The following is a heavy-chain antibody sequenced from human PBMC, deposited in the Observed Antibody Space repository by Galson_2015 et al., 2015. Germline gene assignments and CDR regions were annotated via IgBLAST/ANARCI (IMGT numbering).Heavy chain of an antibody. V-gene: IGHV2-70*04. CDR1: GLSLTTSELR. Sequence: PALVKPTQTLTLTCTFSGLSLTTSELRVSWIRQPPGKALEWLARIDWDDDKFYSTSLKTRLTISKVTSKNQVVLTMTNMDPVDTATYYCARAYSSSGGSWFDPWGQGTLVTVSS. D-gene: IGHD6-13*01. J-gene: IGHJ5*02. CDR3: ARAYSSSGGSWFDP. CDR2: IDWDDDK.